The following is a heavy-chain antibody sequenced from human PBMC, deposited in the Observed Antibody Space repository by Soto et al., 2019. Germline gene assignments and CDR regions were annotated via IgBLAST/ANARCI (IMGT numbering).Heavy chain of an antibody. CDR1: GGTFSNHA. J-gene: IGHJ6*02. CDR3: ARDDATYCGGDCYRYFYYGMDV. D-gene: IGHD2-21*02. CDR2: IIPMFPTA. V-gene: IGHV1-69*13. Sequence: GASVKVSCKASGGTFSNHAISWVRQAPGQGLEWVGGIIPMFPTADYAQRFQGRVTITADDSTTTVYMELSGLRSEDQAMYYCARDDATYCGGDCYRYFYYGMDVWGQGTTVTVSS.